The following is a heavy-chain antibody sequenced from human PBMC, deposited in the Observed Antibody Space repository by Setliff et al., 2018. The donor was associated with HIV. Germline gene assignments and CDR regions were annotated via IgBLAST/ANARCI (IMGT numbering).Heavy chain of an antibody. CDR3: ARGGYIAARFYYFDY. CDR1: GGSVSSSGYY. J-gene: IGHJ4*02. Sequence: KPSETLSLTCTLSGGSVSSSGYYWGWLRQPPGQGPEWIGSVYYTGSTYYSLSLNSRVTISVDTSKNQFSLKLSSVTAADTAVYYCARGGYIAARFYYFDYWGQGLLVTVPQ. CDR2: VYYTGST. D-gene: IGHD6-6*01. V-gene: IGHV4-39*07.